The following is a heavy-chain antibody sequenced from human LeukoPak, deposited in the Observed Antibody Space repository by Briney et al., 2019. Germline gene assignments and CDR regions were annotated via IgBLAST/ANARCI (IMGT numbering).Heavy chain of an antibody. CDR3: TSNWSDFDY. V-gene: IGHV4-38-2*02. CDR2: IYHGETT. D-gene: IGHD1-1*01. Sequence: SETLSLTCTVSGYSITTGHYWGWIRQPPGRGLEWIGSIYHGETTYYNPSLKTRLTISLDTSKNQFSLKLSSVTAADTAVYYCTSNWSDFDYWGQGILVTVSS. J-gene: IGHJ4*02. CDR1: GYSITTGHY.